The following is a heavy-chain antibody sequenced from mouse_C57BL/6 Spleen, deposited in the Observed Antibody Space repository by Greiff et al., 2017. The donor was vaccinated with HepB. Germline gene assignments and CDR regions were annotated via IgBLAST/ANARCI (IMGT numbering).Heavy chain of an antibody. CDR1: GYAFSSSW. CDR2: IYPGDGDT. V-gene: IGHV1-82*01. CDR3: AREVTTKYYFDY. D-gene: IGHD2-2*01. J-gene: IGHJ2*01. Sequence: QVQLKESGPELVKPGASVKISCKASGYAFSSSWMNWVKQRPGKGLEWIGRIYPGDGDTNYNGKFKGKATLTADISSSTAYMQLSSLTSEDSAVYVCAREVTTKYYFDYWGQGTTLTVSS.